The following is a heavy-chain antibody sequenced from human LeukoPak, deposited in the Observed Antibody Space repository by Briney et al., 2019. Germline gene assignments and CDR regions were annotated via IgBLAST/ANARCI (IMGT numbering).Heavy chain of an antibody. Sequence: SETLSLTCTVSGDSISDYYWSWIRQPPGKGLEWIGYIYYSGSTNYNPSLKSRVTISVDTSKNQFSLKLSSVTAADTAVYYCARNDFWSGLPDYWGQGTLVTVSS. CDR2: IYYSGST. CDR1: GDSISDYY. D-gene: IGHD3-3*01. J-gene: IGHJ4*02. V-gene: IGHV4-59*12. CDR3: ARNDFWSGLPDY.